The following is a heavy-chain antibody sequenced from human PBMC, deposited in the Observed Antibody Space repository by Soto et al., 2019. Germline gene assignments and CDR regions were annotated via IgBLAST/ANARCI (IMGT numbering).Heavy chain of an antibody. J-gene: IGHJ6*03. CDR3: ARAFKRGSSSLDYYYYYYMDV. Sequence: GGSLRLSCAASGFTFSSYAMHWVRQAPGKGLEYVSAISSNGGSTYYANSVKGRFTISRDNSKNTLYLQMGSLRAEDMAVYYCARAFKRGSSSLDYYYYYYMDVWGKGTTVTVSS. CDR1: GFTFSSYA. CDR2: ISSNGGST. V-gene: IGHV3-64*01. D-gene: IGHD6-6*01.